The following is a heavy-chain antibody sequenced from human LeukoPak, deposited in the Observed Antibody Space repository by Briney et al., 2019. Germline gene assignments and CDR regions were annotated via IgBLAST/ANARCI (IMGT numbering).Heavy chain of an antibody. CDR2: IHPNSGDT. Sequence: ASVKVSCKASGYTFTGFYIHWVRQAPGQGLEWMGWIHPNSGDTNYAQKFQGRVTMTRDTSISTAYMELSGLRSDDTAVYYFARVLFYGSGSHYNWGYWNQGTLVIVSS. CDR3: ARVLFYGSGSHYNWGY. V-gene: IGHV1-2*02. CDR1: GYTFTGFY. D-gene: IGHD3-10*01. J-gene: IGHJ4*02.